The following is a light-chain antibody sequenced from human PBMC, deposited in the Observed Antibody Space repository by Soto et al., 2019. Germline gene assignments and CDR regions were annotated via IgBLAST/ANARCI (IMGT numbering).Light chain of an antibody. CDR2: EVS. V-gene: IGLV2-14*01. CDR1: SSDVGGYIY. J-gene: IGLJ1*01. Sequence: QSVLTQPASVSGSPGQSITISCTGTSSDVGGYIYVSWYQQHPGKAPKLLIYEVSNRPSGVSTRFSGSKSGDTASLNISGLQAEDEADYYCSSYTSGSTPLVFGTGTKATVL. CDR3: SSYTSGSTPLV.